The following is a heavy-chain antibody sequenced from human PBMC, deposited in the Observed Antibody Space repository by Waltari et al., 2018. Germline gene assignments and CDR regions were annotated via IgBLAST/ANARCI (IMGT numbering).Heavy chain of an antibody. V-gene: IGHV1-69*14. J-gene: IGHJ5*02. Sequence: QVQLVQSGAEVQKPGSSVKVSCKASGGPFSSYALSWVRQAPGQGLEWMGGIIPIFGTANYAQKFQGRVTITADTSTDTAYMELTSLRSEDTAVYYCATSPLRFLEWVNWFDPWGQGTLVTVSS. CDR1: GGPFSSYA. CDR2: IIPIFGTA. D-gene: IGHD3-3*01. CDR3: ATSPLRFLEWVNWFDP.